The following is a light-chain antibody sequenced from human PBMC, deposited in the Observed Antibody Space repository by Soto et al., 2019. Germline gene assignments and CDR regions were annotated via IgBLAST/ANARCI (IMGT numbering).Light chain of an antibody. CDR2: GAS. CDR1: QSVSRN. Sequence: EVVLTQSPATLSVSPGDRATLSCRASQSVSRNLAWYQQKPGQAPRLLIYGASTRATGVPARFSGSGSATEFTLSISSLQSEDVAVYYCHQYGSSVRAFGQGTMLEIK. V-gene: IGKV3-15*01. J-gene: IGKJ1*01. CDR3: HQYGSSVRA.